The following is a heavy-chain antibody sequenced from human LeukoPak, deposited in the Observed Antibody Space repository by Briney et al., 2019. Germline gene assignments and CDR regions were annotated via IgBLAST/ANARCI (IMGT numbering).Heavy chain of an antibody. Sequence: PGGSLRLSCAASGFTFSSYWMSWVRQAPGKGLEWVANIKQDGSEKYYVDSVKGRFTISRDNAKNSLYLQMNSLRAEDTAVYYCAKNPGVRYDFWSGYLVWFDPWGQGTLVTVSS. J-gene: IGHJ5*02. CDR2: IKQDGSEK. V-gene: IGHV3-7*01. CDR3: AKNPGVRYDFWSGYLVWFDP. CDR1: GFTFSSYW. D-gene: IGHD3-3*01.